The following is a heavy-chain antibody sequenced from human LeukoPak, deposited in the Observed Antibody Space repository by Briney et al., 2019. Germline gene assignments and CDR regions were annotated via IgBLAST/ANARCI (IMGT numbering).Heavy chain of an antibody. D-gene: IGHD3-10*01. CDR3: ARERTYYYGSGSYPYYFDY. Sequence: SETLSLTCAVYGGSFSGYYWSWIRQPPGKGLEWIGEINHSGSTYHNPSLKSRVTMSVDTSKNQFSLKLSSVTAADTAVYYCARERTYYYGSGSYPYYFDYWGQGTLVTVSS. CDR1: GGSFSGYY. V-gene: IGHV4-34*01. J-gene: IGHJ4*02. CDR2: INHSGST.